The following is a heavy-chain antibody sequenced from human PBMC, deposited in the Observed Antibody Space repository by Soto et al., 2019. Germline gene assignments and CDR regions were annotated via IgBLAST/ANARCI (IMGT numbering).Heavy chain of an antibody. CDR3: VRFPAYRSWFDP. CDR1: DGAIVRSY. J-gene: IGHJ5*02. Sequence: AETLSLACTGSDGAIVRSYWTWIRQPPGKVLEWIGNVYYSGSTNYNPSLKRRITISVDTSKNQLCLNLSSFTAADTAVYHCVRFPAYRSWFDPPALGTRVNGS. CDR2: VYYSGST. V-gene: IGHV4-59*01.